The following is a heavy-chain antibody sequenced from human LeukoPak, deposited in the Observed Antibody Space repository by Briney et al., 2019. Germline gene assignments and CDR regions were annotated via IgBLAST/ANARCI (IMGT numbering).Heavy chain of an antibody. CDR2: IGNIGSST. CDR1: GFTFSSYA. V-gene: IGHV3-23*01. CDR3: ARDKEEMVRAPYAFGI. J-gene: IGHJ3*02. Sequence: GGSLRLSCAASGFTFSSYAMSWVRQAPGKGLDWVSGIGNIGSSTYYADSVKGRFTISRDNAKNSLYLQMNSLRAEDTAVYYCARDKEEMVRAPYAFGIWGQGTMVTVSS. D-gene: IGHD3-10*01.